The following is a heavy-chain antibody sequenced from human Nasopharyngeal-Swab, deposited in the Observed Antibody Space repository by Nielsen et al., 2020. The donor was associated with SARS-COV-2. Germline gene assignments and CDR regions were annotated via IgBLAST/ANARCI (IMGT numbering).Heavy chain of an antibody. CDR3: ARGGVGYGDWNV. CDR2: IKQDGSEK. Sequence: VRQMPGKGLEWVANIKQDGSEKYYVDSVKGRFTISRDNAKNSLYLQMNSLRAEDTAVYYCARGGVGYGDWNVWGQGTTVTVSS. D-gene: IGHD4-17*01. V-gene: IGHV3-7*02. J-gene: IGHJ6*02.